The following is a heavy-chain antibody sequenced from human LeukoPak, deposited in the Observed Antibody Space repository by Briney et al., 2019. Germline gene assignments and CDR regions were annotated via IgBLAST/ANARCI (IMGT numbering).Heavy chain of an antibody. CDR3: ARAMFYYDSSGYYAWFDP. CDR2: MNSISGNT. Sequence: ASVKVSCKASGYTFTTCDINWVRQAPGQGLEWMGWMNSISGNTGYVQKFQGRVTMTRDTSISTAYMELSSLTSEDTGVYYCARAMFYYDSSGYYAWFDPWGQGTQVTVSS. D-gene: IGHD3-22*01. CDR1: GYTFTTCD. J-gene: IGHJ5*02. V-gene: IGHV1-8*01.